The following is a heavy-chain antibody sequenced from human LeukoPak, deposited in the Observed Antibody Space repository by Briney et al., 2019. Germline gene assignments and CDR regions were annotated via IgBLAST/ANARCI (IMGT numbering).Heavy chain of an antibody. J-gene: IGHJ2*01. V-gene: IGHV4-59*01. CDR2: IYYSGST. CDR1: GGSISSYY. CDR3: AGGRTWYFDL. Sequence: PSETLSLTCTVSGGSISSYYRSWIRQPPGKGLEWIGYIYYSGSTNYNPSLKSRVTISVDTSKNQFSLKLSSVTAADTAVYYCAGGRTWYFDLWGRGTLVTVSS.